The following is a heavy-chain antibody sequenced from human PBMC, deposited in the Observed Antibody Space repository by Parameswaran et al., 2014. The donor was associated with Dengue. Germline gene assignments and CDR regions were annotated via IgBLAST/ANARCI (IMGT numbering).Heavy chain of an antibody. CDR2: ISGSGGST. CDR3: ARGHYDFLTGYFGPYYFDY. D-gene: IGHD3-9*01. J-gene: IGHJ4*02. V-gene: IGHV3-23*01. Sequence: VRQAPGKGLEWISSISGSGGSTFYAVSVKGRFTLSRDSSKNTLLLQMNSLRAEDTAIYYCARGHYDFLTGYFGPYYFDYWGQGTLVTVSS.